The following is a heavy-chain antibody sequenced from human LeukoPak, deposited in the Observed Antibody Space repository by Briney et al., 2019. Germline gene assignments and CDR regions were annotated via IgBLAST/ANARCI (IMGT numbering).Heavy chain of an antibody. CDR1: GGSISSYY. CDR2: IYYSGST. J-gene: IGHJ4*02. D-gene: IGHD3-10*01. V-gene: IGHV4-59*12. Sequence: SETLSLTCTVSGGSISSYYWSWIRQPPGKGLEWIGYIYYSGSTYYNPSLKSRVTISVDTSKNQFSLKLSSVTAADTAVYYCARGSTMVRGVAFGYWGQGTLVTVSS. CDR3: ARGSTMVRGVAFGY.